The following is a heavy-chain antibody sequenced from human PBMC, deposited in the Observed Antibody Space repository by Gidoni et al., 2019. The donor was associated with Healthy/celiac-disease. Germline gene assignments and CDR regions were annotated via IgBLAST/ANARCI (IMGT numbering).Heavy chain of an antibody. J-gene: IGHJ6*02. CDR2: ISGSGGST. V-gene: IGHV3-23*01. Sequence: EAQLLESGGGRVQPGGSLRLSCAASGFTFSSYAMSWVRQAPGKGVEWVSAISGSGGSTYYADSVKGRFTISRDNSKNTLYLQMNSLRAEDTAVYYCAKRDVGIVAADYYYYYGMDVWGQGTTVTVSS. CDR1: GFTFSSYA. CDR3: AKRDVGIVAADYYYYYGMDV. D-gene: IGHD5-12*01.